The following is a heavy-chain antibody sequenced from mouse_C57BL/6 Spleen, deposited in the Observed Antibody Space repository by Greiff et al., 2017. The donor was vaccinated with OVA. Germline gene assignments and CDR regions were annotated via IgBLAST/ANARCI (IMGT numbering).Heavy chain of an antibody. J-gene: IGHJ2*01. Sequence: EVQLQQSGPELVKPGASVKISCKASGYTFTDYYMNWVKQSHGKSLEWIGDINPNNGGTSYNQKFKGKATLTVDKSSSTAYMELRSLTSEDSAVYYCARGRSPTRNYFDYWGQGTTLTVSS. CDR3: ARGRSPTRNYFDY. V-gene: IGHV1-26*01. CDR2: INPNNGGT. CDR1: GYTFTDYY.